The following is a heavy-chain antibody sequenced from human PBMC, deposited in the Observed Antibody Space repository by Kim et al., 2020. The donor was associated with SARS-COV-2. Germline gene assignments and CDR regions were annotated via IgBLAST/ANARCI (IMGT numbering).Heavy chain of an antibody. CDR3: ARAGYAGLYYYYYGMDV. Sequence: SETLSLTCAVYGGSFSGYYWSWIRQPPGKGLEWIGEINHSGSTNYNPSLKSRVTISVDTSKNQFSLKLSSVTAADTAVYYCARAGYAGLYYYYYGMDVWGQGTTVTVSS. D-gene: IGHD2-8*01. CDR1: GGSFSGYY. CDR2: INHSGST. J-gene: IGHJ6*02. V-gene: IGHV4-34*01.